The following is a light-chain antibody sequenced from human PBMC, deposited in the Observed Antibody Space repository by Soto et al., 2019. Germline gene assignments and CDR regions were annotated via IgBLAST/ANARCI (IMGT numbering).Light chain of an antibody. V-gene: IGLV1-51*01. CDR1: SSNIGNNY. CDR3: GTWDSGLSAVV. J-gene: IGLJ2*01. Sequence: QSVLTQPPSVSAAPGQKVTISCSGSSSNIGNNYVSWYQHLPGTAPKLLISDNNQRPSGIPDRFSGSKSGTSATLGITGLQTGDEADYYCGTWDSGLSAVVFGGGTKLTVL. CDR2: DNN.